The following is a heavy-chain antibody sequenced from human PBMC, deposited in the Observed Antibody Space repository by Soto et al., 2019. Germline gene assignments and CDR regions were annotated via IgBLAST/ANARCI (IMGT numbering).Heavy chain of an antibody. CDR1: GGTFSSYA. Sequence: QVQLVQSGAEVKKPGSSVKVSCKASGGTFSSYAITWVRQAPGQGLEWMGGIIPIFGTANYAQKFQARVTVTANESTSTAYMELSSQRYDAPAVYYCARDLGASRGYYPYWFDPWGQGTLVTVSS. D-gene: IGHD3-22*01. J-gene: IGHJ5*02. V-gene: IGHV1-69*12. CDR3: ARDLGASRGYYPYWFDP. CDR2: IIPIFGTA.